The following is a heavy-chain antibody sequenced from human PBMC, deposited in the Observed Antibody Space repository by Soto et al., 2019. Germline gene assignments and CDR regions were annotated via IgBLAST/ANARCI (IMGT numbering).Heavy chain of an antibody. V-gene: IGHV1-18*01. CDR3: ARVYDSSGYYYVYGAFDI. J-gene: IGHJ3*02. CDR2: ISAYNGNT. D-gene: IGHD3-22*01. CDR1: GYTFTSYG. Sequence: QVQLVQSGAEVKKPGASVKVSCKASGYTFTSYGISWVRQAPGQGLEWMGWISAYNGNTNYAQKLQGRVTMTTDTATSTAYMELRSLRSDDTAVYYCARVYDSSGYYYVYGAFDIWGQGTMVTVSS.